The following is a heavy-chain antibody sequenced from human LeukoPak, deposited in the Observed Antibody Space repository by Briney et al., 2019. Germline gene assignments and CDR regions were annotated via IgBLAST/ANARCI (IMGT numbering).Heavy chain of an antibody. CDR1: GGSISSYY. V-gene: IGHV4-59*01. CDR3: ARVDYYDSSGSLDY. Sequence: SETLSLTCTVSGGSISSYYWSWIRQPPGKGLEWIGYIYYSGSTNYNPSLKSRVTISVDTSKNQFSLKLSSVTAADTAVYYCARVDYYDSSGSLDYWGQGTLVTVSS. D-gene: IGHD3-22*01. CDR2: IYYSGST. J-gene: IGHJ4*02.